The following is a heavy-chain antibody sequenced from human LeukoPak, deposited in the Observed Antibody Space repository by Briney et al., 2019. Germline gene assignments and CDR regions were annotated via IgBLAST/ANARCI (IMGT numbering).Heavy chain of an antibody. V-gene: IGHV4-38-2*02. CDR2: IYHSGST. CDR3: ARESSWQGQPFDY. J-gene: IGHJ4*02. D-gene: IGHD6-13*01. CDR1: GYSISSGYY. Sequence: ASETLSLTCTVSGYSISSGYYWGWIRQPPGKGLEWIGSIYHSGSTYYNPSLKSRVTISVDTSKNQFSLKLSSVTAADTAVYYCARESSWQGQPFDYWGQGTLVTVSS.